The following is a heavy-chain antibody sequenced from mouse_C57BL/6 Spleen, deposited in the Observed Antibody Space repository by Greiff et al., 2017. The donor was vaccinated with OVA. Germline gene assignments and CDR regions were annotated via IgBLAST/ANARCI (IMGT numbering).Heavy chain of an antibody. J-gene: IGHJ1*03. CDR3: ARSTTVVARYFDV. CDR1: GYTFTSYW. V-gene: IGHV1-64*01. D-gene: IGHD1-1*01. Sequence: QVQLQQPGAELVKPGASVKLSCKASGYTFTSYWMHWVKQRPGQGLEWIGMIHTNSGSTNYNEKFKSKATLTVDKSSSTAYMQLSSLTSEDSAVYYCARSTTVVARYFDVWGTGTTVTVSS. CDR2: IHTNSGST.